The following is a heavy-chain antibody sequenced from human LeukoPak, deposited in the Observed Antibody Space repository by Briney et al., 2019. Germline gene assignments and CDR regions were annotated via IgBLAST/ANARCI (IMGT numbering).Heavy chain of an antibody. D-gene: IGHD2-2*02. V-gene: IGHV4-30-4*01. Sequence: SETLSLTCTVSGGSISSGDYYWRWIRQPPGKGLEWIGYIYYSGSTYYNPSLKSRVTISVDTSKNQFSLKLSSVTAADTAVYYCARVRRYCSSTSCYNFDYWGQGTLVTVSS. CDR2: IYYSGST. CDR3: ARVRRYCSSTSCYNFDY. CDR1: GGSISSGDYY. J-gene: IGHJ4*02.